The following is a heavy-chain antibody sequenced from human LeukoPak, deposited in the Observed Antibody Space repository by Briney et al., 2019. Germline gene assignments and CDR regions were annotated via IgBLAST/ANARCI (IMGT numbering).Heavy chain of an antibody. CDR2: IFTSGST. CDR3: ARGYNWVSPTRNFYYMDV. J-gene: IGHJ6*03. D-gene: IGHD1-20*01. V-gene: IGHV4-4*07. CDR1: GGSISSYY. Sequence: SETLSLTCTVSGGSISSYYWSWIRQPAGKGLEWIWRIFTSGSTNYNASLRSLVTMSVATSKNQFSLKLSSVTAADTAVYYCARGYNWVSPTRNFYYMDVWGKGTTVTVPS.